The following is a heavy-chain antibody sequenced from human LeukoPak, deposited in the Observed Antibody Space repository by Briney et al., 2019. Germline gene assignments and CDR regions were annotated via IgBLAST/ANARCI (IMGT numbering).Heavy chain of an antibody. Sequence: GGSLRLSCAASGFTFNTYGMTWVRQAPGKGLEWVSSINVTGDGTYYADSVKGRFTISRDNSKNTLYLEINSLRVEDTAVYYCVKDRIRGNSFWGQGTLVTVSA. V-gene: IGHV3-23*01. J-gene: IGHJ4*02. D-gene: IGHD3-16*01. CDR1: GFTFNTYG. CDR2: INVTGDGT. CDR3: VKDRIRGNSF.